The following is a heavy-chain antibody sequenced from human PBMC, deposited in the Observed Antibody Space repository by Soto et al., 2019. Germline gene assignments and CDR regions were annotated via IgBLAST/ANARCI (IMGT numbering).Heavy chain of an antibody. CDR2: INGYTGNT. V-gene: IGHV1-18*01. J-gene: IGHJ6*02. CDR1: GYTFTSYG. CDR3: ARSWVTGKGGIDV. Sequence: ASVKVSCKASGYTFTSYGLSWVRQAPGQGLEWMGWINGYTGNTNYAQKFQGRVTMTTDTSTNTAYLDLWTLISDDTAVYYCARSWVTGKGGIDVWGQVTTVTVS. D-gene: IGHD3-16*01.